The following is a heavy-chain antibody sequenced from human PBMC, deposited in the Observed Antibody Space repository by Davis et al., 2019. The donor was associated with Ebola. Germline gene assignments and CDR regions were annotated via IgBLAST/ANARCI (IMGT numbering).Heavy chain of an antibody. CDR1: GGSISNYY. CDR3: ARGRGSGGSSNNWFDP. D-gene: IGHD2-15*01. CDR2: IYYSGTT. J-gene: IGHJ5*02. V-gene: IGHV4-59*01. Sequence: SETLSLTCTVSGGSISNYYWSWIRQPPGKGLEWIGYIYYSGTTNCNPSLKSRVTISVDTSKNQFSLKLSSVTAADTAVYYCARGRGSGGSSNNWFDPWGQGTLVTASS.